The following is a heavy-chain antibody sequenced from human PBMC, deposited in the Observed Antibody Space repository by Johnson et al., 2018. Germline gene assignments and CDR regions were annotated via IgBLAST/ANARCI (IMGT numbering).Heavy chain of an antibody. CDR3: ARETCSGGTCYIDY. CDR2: IGTADDT. J-gene: IGHJ4*02. V-gene: IGHV3-13*01. CDR1: GFTFSSYD. Sequence: VQLVESGGGLVQPGGSLRLSCAASGFTFSSYDMHWVRQATGKGLEWVSAIGTADDTYYPGSVKGRFTISRENAENSLFLQMNSLRAGDTAVYCCARETCSGGTCYIDYWGQGTLVTVSS. D-gene: IGHD2-15*01.